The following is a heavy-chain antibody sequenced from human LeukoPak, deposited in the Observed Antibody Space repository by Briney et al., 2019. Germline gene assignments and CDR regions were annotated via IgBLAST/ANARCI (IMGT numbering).Heavy chain of an antibody. Sequence: ASVKVSCKASGGTFSSYAISWVRQAPGQGLEWMGRIIPILGIANYAQKFQGRVTITADKSTSTAYMELSSLRSEDTAVYYCAREGDSYGYFDYWGQGTLVTVSS. V-gene: IGHV1-69*04. CDR2: IIPILGIA. D-gene: IGHD5-18*01. CDR3: AREGDSYGYFDY. J-gene: IGHJ4*02. CDR1: GGTFSSYA.